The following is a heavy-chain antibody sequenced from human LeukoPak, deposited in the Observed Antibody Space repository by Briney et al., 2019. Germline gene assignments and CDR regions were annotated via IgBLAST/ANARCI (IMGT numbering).Heavy chain of an antibody. CDR2: INSRSSYI. J-gene: IGHJ4*02. D-gene: IGHD2-15*01. CDR1: GCIFSSYS. CDR3: ARGMIVVVAYYFDY. V-gene: IGHV3-21*01. Sequence: GESRRLSWAASGCIFSSYSMNGVGEAPGKGREWVSSINSRSSYIYYADSGKGRFTISRDHAKNSLYLQINSLRAEDTAVYYCARGMIVVVAYYFDYWGQGTLVTVSS.